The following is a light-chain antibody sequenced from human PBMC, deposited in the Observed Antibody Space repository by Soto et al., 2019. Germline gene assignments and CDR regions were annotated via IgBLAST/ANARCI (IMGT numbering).Light chain of an antibody. CDR2: AAS. CDR1: QSISNY. J-gene: IGKJ2*01. V-gene: IGKV1-39*01. CDR3: QQSYSTPQYT. Sequence: DIQMTQSPSSLSASVGDRVTITCRASQSISNYLNWYQQKPGKAPKLLIYAASSLQSGVPSRFSGSGSWTDFTLTISSLQPEDFATYYCQQSYSTPQYTFGQGTKLEIK.